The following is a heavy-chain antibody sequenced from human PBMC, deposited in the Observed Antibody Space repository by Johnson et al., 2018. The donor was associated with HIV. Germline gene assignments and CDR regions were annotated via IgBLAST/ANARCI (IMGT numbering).Heavy chain of an antibody. J-gene: IGHJ3*02. CDR3: ARERAVTTKGYDEDAFDI. D-gene: IGHD4-17*01. Sequence: VQLVESGGGLVQPGGSLRLSCAASGVTFSNYAMSWVRQAPGKGLEWVSAISGSGDTAYYAESVKGRLTISRDNSKNTLYLQMSSLRAEDTALYYCARERAVTTKGYDEDAFDIWGQGTMVTVSS. CDR2: ISGSGDTA. CDR1: GVTFSNYA. V-gene: IGHV3-23*04.